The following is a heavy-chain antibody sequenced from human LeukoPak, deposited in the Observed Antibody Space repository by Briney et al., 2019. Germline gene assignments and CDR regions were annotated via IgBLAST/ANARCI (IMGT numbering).Heavy chain of an antibody. V-gene: IGHV4-4*07. CDR3: ARGGWSGSYKYGY. CDR1: GYSISSGYY. Sequence: SETLSLTCTVSGYSISSGYYWSWIRQPAGKGLEWIGRIYTSGSTNYNPSLKSRVTMSVDTSKNQFSLKLSSVTAADTAVYYCARGGWSGSYKYGYWGQGTLVTVSS. J-gene: IGHJ4*02. CDR2: IYTSGST. D-gene: IGHD1-26*01.